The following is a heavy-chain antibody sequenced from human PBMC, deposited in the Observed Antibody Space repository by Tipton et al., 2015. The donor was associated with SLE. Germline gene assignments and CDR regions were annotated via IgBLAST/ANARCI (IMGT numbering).Heavy chain of an antibody. CDR1: GGSISSSSYY. Sequence: LRLSCTVSGGSISSSSYYWGWIRQPPGKGLEWIGSIYHSGSTYYNPSLKSRVTISVDTSKNQFSLKLSSVTAADTAVYYCARDAFRGAFDIWGQGTMVTVSS. V-gene: IGHV4-39*07. D-gene: IGHD3-10*01. J-gene: IGHJ3*02. CDR3: ARDAFRGAFDI. CDR2: IYHSGST.